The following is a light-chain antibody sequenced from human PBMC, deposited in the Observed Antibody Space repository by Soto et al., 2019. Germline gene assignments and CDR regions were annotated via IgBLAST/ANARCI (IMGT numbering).Light chain of an antibody. V-gene: IGLV2-14*01. CDR2: DVS. J-gene: IGLJ1*01. Sequence: QSLLTQPASVSGSPGQSVTISRPGTRSEVGCYNHVSWYQQHPGNAPKLMISDVSNRPSGVSNRFSGSKSGNTASLTISGLQTEDEADYYCSSYTTSSTYVFGTGTKVTVL. CDR3: SSYTTSSTYV. CDR1: RSEVGCYNH.